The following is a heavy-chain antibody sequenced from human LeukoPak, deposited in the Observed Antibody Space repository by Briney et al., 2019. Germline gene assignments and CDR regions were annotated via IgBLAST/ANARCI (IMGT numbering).Heavy chain of an antibody. Sequence: PSETLSLTCAVYGGSFSGYYWSWIRQPPGKGLEWIGYIYYSGSTNYNPSLKSRVTISVDTSKNQFSLKLSSVTAADTAVYYCARGRVAATPSDAFDIWGQGTMVTVSS. CDR1: GGSFSGYY. D-gene: IGHD2-15*01. V-gene: IGHV4-59*01. J-gene: IGHJ3*02. CDR2: IYYSGST. CDR3: ARGRVAATPSDAFDI.